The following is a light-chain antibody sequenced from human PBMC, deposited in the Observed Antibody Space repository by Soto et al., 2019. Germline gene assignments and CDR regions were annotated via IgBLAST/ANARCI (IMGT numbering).Light chain of an antibody. J-gene: IGKJ4*01. Sequence: DIQMTQSPSTLSASVRDRITITCRASQSITTLLAWYQQKPGKAPKLLIYDASNLESGIPSRFSGSGSGTEFTLTISSLQPDDFGTYYCQQYKSYFTFGGGTKVEIK. V-gene: IGKV1-5*01. CDR3: QQYKSYFT. CDR1: QSITTL. CDR2: DAS.